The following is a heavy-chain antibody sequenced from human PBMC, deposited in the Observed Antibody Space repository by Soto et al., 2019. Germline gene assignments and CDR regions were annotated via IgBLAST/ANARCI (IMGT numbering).Heavy chain of an antibody. D-gene: IGHD5-12*01. CDR2: IIPIFGTA. Sequence: QVQLVQSGAEVKKPGSSVTVSCKASGGTFSSYTISWVRQAPGQGLEWMGGIIPIFGTANYAQKFQGRVTITAEESTSTAYMELSSLRSEDTAVYYCARGKHRWLQVWYFDRWGRGTLVTVSS. J-gene: IGHJ2*01. V-gene: IGHV1-69*12. CDR1: GGTFSSYT. CDR3: ARGKHRWLQVWYFDR.